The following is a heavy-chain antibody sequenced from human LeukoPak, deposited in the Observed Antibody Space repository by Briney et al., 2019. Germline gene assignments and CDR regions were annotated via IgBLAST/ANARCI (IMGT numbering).Heavy chain of an antibody. CDR1: GYTFTGYY. Sequence: ASVKVSCKASGYTFTGYYMHWVRQAPGQGLEWIGGIIPILGSTNSAQRFQGRVTITADESTSTAYMELTSLRSEDTAMYYCARGAMVRGQYFFDYWGQGTLVTVSS. D-gene: IGHD3-10*01. V-gene: IGHV1-69*13. J-gene: IGHJ4*02. CDR3: ARGAMVRGQYFFDY. CDR2: IIPILGST.